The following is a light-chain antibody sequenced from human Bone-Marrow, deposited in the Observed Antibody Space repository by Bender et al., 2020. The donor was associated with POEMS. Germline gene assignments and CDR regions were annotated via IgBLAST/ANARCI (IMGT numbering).Light chain of an antibody. CDR2: ADD. V-gene: IGLV1-44*01. CDR3: AAWDDSLNGPV. J-gene: IGLJ2*01. CDR1: SIGRNP. Sequence: QSVLTQPPSASGTPGQRVTISCSGGSIGRNPINWYQQLPGTAPRLFIYADDRRPSGVPNRFSASKSGSSASLAISGLQSEDEADYYCAAWDDSLNGPVFGGGTKLTVL.